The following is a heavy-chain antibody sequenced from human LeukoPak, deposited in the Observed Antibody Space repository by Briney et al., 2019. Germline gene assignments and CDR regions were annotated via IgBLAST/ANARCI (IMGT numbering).Heavy chain of an antibody. CDR1: GYIFTSYW. V-gene: IGHV5-10-1*01. CDR2: IDPSDSYT. CDR3: ARPSYYYGSGSYSDSYYFDY. D-gene: IGHD3-10*01. Sequence: GESPRISCQGSGYIFTSYWISWDREMPGKGLEWKGGIDPSDSYTDYSLPLQVHVTISADKSISTAYLQGSSLNASDTAMYYCARPSYYYGSGSYSDSYYFDYWGQGTLVTVP. J-gene: IGHJ4*02.